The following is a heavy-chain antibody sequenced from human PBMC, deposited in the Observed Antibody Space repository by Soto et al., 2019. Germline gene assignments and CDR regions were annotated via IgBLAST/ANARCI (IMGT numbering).Heavy chain of an antibody. CDR1: GLPFVSYA. CDR3: AKGGYYSLFDI. J-gene: IGHJ3*02. Sequence: WGSLRLSVVASGLPFVSYAMIFCRHTPLKWREWVSGISGSGGRTYYADSVKGRFTISRDNSNNTLSLQMHILRVEDTAVYFCAKGGYYSLFDIWGQGTMVTVSS. V-gene: IGHV3-23*01. CDR2: ISGSGGRT. D-gene: IGHD3-16*01.